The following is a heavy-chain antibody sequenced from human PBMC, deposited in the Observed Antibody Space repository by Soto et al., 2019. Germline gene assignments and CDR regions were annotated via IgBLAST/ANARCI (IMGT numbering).Heavy chain of an antibody. V-gene: IGHV2-5*01. CDR1: GFSLSTSGVG. J-gene: IGHJ4*02. CDR2: IYWNDDK. CDR3: AHSQARISLIAARPGSYYFDY. D-gene: IGHD6-6*01. Sequence: SGPTLVNPTQTLTLTCTFSGFSLSTSGVGVGWIRQPPGKALEWLALIYWNDDKRYSPSLKSRLTITKDTSKNQVVLTMTNMDPVDTATYYCAHSQARISLIAARPGSYYFDYWGQGTLVTVSS.